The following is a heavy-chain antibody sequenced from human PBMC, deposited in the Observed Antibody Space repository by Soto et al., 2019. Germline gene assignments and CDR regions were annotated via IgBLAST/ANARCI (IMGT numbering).Heavy chain of an antibody. Sequence: GGSLRLSCAASGFTFSSYAMSWVRQAPGKGLEWVSAISGSGGSTYYADSVKGRFTISRDNSKNTLYLQMNSLRAEDTAVYYCAKDLVWFGEPNLFDYWGQGTLVTVSS. J-gene: IGHJ4*02. CDR1: GFTFSSYA. CDR2: ISGSGGST. CDR3: AKDLVWFGEPNLFDY. V-gene: IGHV3-23*01. D-gene: IGHD3-10*01.